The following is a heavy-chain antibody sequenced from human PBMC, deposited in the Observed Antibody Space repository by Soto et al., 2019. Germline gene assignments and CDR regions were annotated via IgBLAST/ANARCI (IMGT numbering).Heavy chain of an antibody. Sequence: QVQLVQSGAEVKKPGASVKVSCKASGYTFTSYGISWVRQAPGQGLEWMGWISAYNGNTNYAQKLQGRVTMTTDTSTSPGYMGVRSLRTDEPAGEFLASFRGGRGKDFWGQGTPVTVSS. D-gene: IGHD3-10*01. CDR2: ISAYNGNT. J-gene: IGHJ4*02. CDR1: GYTFTSYG. CDR3: ASFRGGRGKDF. V-gene: IGHV1-18*04.